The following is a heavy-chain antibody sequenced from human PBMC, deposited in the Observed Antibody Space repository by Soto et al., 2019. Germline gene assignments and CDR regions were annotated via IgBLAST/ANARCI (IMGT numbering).Heavy chain of an antibody. CDR1: GGSISRYP. CDR2: VSDRGDS. D-gene: IGHD2-2*01. J-gene: IGHJ4*02. V-gene: IGHV4-59*01. Sequence: SEPLSLPCTVSGGSISRYPWSWIRQPPGKGLEWIGYVSDRGDSNYHPALKSRLAISIDTATNQLSLRLSSVTAADTAVYYWATLLVGNGGRGYWGQGILVTVSS. CDR3: ATLLVGNGGRGY.